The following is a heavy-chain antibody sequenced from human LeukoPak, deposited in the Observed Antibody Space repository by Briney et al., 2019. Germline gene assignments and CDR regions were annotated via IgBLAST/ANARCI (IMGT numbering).Heavy chain of an antibody. V-gene: IGHV3-23*01. CDR3: ARWYCSTTSCLFDY. D-gene: IGHD2-2*01. CDR2: ISGGGGTT. J-gene: IGHJ4*02. Sequence: GGSLRLSCAASGFTFTTYWMTWVRQAPGKGLEWVSGISGGGGTTYYADSVKGRFTVSRDNAKKSLYLQMKSLRAEDTAVYYCARWYCSTTSCLFDYWGRGTLVTVSS. CDR1: GFTFTTYW.